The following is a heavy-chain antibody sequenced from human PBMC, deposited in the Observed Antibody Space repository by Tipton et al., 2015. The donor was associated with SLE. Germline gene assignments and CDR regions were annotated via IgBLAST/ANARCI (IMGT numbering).Heavy chain of an antibody. CDR1: GYSLSSGYY. Sequence: TLSLTCAVSGYSLSSGYYWGWMRLPPGKGLEWIGQMHNSGDSTYNPSLKSRVTMSVDTSKNHFSLKLTSVIAADTAVYYCARDIEAPGDFLYFDYWGQGILVTVSS. D-gene: IGHD7-27*01. CDR3: ARDIEAPGDFLYFDY. J-gene: IGHJ4*02. V-gene: IGHV4-38-2*02. CDR2: MHNSGDS.